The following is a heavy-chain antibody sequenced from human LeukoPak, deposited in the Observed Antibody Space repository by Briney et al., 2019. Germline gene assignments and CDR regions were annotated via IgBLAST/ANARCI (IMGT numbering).Heavy chain of an antibody. CDR2: IRYDGSNK. Sequence: PGGSLRLSCAASGFTFSSYAMSWVRQAPGKGLEWVAFIRYDGSNKYYADSVKGRFTISRDNSKNTLYLQMNSLRAEDTAVYYCARPVDWPGAFDIWGQGTMVTVSS. CDR3: ARPVDWPGAFDI. D-gene: IGHD3-9*01. J-gene: IGHJ3*02. CDR1: GFTFSSYA. V-gene: IGHV3-30*02.